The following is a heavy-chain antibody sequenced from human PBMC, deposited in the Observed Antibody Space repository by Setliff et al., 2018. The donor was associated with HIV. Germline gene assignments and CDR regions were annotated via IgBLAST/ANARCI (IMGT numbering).Heavy chain of an antibody. J-gene: IGHJ6*03. V-gene: IGHV4-31*03. Sequence: PSETLSLTCTVSGGSISSGGYYWSWIRQHPGKGLEWIGYIYYRGGTYYNPSLKSRVTISVDTSKNQFSLKLSSVTAADTAVYYCARVPTNPDFYYYYMDVWGKGTTVTVSS. CDR1: GGSISSGGYY. CDR3: ARVPTNPDFYYYYMDV. CDR2: IYYRGGT.